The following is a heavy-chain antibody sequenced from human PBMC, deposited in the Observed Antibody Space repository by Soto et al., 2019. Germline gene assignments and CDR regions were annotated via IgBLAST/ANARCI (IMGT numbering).Heavy chain of an antibody. D-gene: IGHD2-21*01. CDR3: ARDVNGGFCGA. CDR1: GFTFSSYS. CDR2: ISSRNNDM. Sequence: ESGGGLVKPGGSLRLSCAASGFTFSSYSMNWVRQAPGKGLEWVSTISSRNNDMYYVDSVNGRFTISRDNARNSVYLQMNSLRADDTAVYYCARDVNGGFCGAWGQGTVVTVSS. J-gene: IGHJ5*02. V-gene: IGHV3-21*01.